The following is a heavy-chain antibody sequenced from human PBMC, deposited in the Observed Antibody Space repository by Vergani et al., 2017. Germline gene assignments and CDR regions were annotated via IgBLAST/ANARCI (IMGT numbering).Heavy chain of an antibody. J-gene: IGHJ3*02. CDR2: ISSRSSNI. D-gene: IGHD6-19*01. CDR1: GFTFSNNN. CDR3: ASDPLIAVAGTGDAFDI. Sequence: EVQLVESGGGLVKPGGSLRLSCVASGFTFSNNNMKWVRQAPGKGLEWVSSISSRSSNIYYADSVKGRFTISRDNSKNTLYLQMNSLRAEDTAVYYCASDPLIAVAGTGDAFDIWGQGTMVTVSS. V-gene: IGHV3-21*01.